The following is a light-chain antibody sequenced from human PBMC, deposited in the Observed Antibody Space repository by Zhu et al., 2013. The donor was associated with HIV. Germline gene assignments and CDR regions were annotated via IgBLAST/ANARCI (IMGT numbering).Light chain of an antibody. CDR1: QSVNNY. V-gene: IGKV3D-15*01. Sequence: EIVMTQSPATLSVSPGERATLSCRASQSVNNYLAWYQHKPGQAPRLVIYDVSNRAAGIPARFSGSGSGTNFTLTITSLQAEDVALYYCQQYYTTPLTFGGGTKVEIK. J-gene: IGKJ4*01. CDR2: DVS. CDR3: QQYYTTPLT.